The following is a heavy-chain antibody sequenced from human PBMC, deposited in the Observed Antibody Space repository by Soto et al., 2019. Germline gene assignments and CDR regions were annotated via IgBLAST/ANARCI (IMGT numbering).Heavy chain of an antibody. CDR2: ISGSGGST. D-gene: IGHD5-12*01. V-gene: IGHV3-23*01. Sequence: EVQLLESGGGLVQPGGSLRLSCAASGFTFSSYAMSWVRQAPGKGLEWVSAISGSGGSTYYADSVKGRFTISRDNSNNTLYLQMNSLRAEDTAVYYCAKDIHSGYDYGYFDYWGQGTLVTVSS. J-gene: IGHJ4*02. CDR1: GFTFSSYA. CDR3: AKDIHSGYDYGYFDY.